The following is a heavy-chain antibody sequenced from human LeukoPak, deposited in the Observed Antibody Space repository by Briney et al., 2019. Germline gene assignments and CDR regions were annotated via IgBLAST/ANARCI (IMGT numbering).Heavy chain of an antibody. CDR2: INPNGGGT. V-gene: IGHV1-2*02. D-gene: IGHD3-16*01. J-gene: IGHJ6*03. CDR3: ARDRGEGDYYYMDV. Sequence: ASVKVSCKASGYTFTAYYMHWVRQAPGQGLEWMGWINPNGGGTNSAQKFKGRVTMTRDTSISTAYMELSRLRSDDTAVYYCARDRGEGDYYYMDVWGRGTTVTVSS. CDR1: GYTFTAYY.